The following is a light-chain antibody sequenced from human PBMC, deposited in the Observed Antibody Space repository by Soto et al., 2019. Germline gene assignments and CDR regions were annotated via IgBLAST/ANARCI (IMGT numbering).Light chain of an antibody. CDR2: GDT. Sequence: QSVLTQPPSASGTPGQRVTISCSGSSPNIGGNTVKWYQQVPGTAPKLLIHGDTLRPSGVPDRFSGSKSGTSASLAITGLQAEDEADYYCQSYDTKVPGLIFGGGTKLTVL. CDR1: SPNIGGNT. V-gene: IGLV1-44*01. J-gene: IGLJ2*01. CDR3: QSYDTKVPGLI.